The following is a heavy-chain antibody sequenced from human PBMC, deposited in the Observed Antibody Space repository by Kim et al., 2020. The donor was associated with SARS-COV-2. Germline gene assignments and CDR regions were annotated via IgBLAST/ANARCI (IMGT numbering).Heavy chain of an antibody. V-gene: IGHV3-48*02. CDR3: ARVGPNGYTVDY. CDR1: GFTFSIYS. Sequence: GGSLRLSCAASGFTFSIYSIDWVRRAPGKGLEWVIYISSTSRNIYYADSVKGRFTVSRDNAKNTVYLQMDSLTDEDTAIYYCARVGPNGYTVDYWGQGTPVTVSS. J-gene: IGHJ4*02. CDR2: ISSTSRNI. D-gene: IGHD2-2*02.